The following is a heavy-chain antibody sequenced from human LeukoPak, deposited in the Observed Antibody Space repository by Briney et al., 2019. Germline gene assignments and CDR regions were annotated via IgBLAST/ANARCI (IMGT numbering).Heavy chain of an antibody. CDR3: AKDARSDTSVWNPLNV. D-gene: IGHD3-16*01. V-gene: IGHV3-23*01. J-gene: IGHJ3*01. CDR1: GFTFSSYA. CDR2: ISGSGGST. Sequence: GGSLRLSCAASGFTFSSYAMSWVRQAPGKGLEWVSAISGSGGSTYYADSVKGRFTISRDNSKNTLYLQMNGLRADDTAIYYCAKDARSDTSVWNPLNVWGQVTMVTV.